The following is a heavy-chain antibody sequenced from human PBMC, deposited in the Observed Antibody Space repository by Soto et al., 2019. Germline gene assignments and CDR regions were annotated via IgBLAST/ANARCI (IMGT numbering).Heavy chain of an antibody. Sequence: GGSLRLSCAASGFTFSSYWMSWVRQAPGKGLEWVANIKQDGSEKYYVDSVKGRFTISRDNAKNSLYLQMNSLRAEDTAVYYCARAGRFYDFWSGYPSEFDYWGQGTLVTVSS. J-gene: IGHJ4*02. V-gene: IGHV3-7*05. CDR1: GFTFSSYW. CDR3: ARAGRFYDFWSGYPSEFDY. D-gene: IGHD3-3*01. CDR2: IKQDGSEK.